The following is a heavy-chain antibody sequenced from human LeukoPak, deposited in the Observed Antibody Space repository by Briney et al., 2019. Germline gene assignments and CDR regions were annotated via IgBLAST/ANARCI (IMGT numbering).Heavy chain of an antibody. CDR3: ARPGSDRARGWGYFDC. V-gene: IGHV1-18*01. CDR2: VSGIDGNT. J-gene: IGHJ4*02. Sequence: ASVTVSFKASGYKFTDYGVNWVRQAPGQGLEWMGWVSGIDGNTKYARNLQGRVTMTRDTSTSTAFMELRSLTSDDTAIYYCARPGSDRARGWGYFDCWGKGTLVTVSS. D-gene: IGHD3-10*01. CDR1: GYKFTDYG.